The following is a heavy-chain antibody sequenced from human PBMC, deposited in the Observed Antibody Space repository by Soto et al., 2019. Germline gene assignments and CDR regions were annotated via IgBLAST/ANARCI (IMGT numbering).Heavy chain of an antibody. J-gene: IGHJ4*02. CDR1: GFTLSSYS. D-gene: IGHD3-9*01. CDR2: INGSGQTT. CDR3: AKSRGDSWTTYFIDY. Sequence: HPGGSLRLSGAASGFTLSSYSLSWLRQAPGKGLEWVSGINGSGQTTHYRDSVKGRFTISRDNFRNTLYLQVNSLRAEDTAIYFCAKSRGDSWTTYFIDYWGQGDLVTVSS. V-gene: IGHV3-23*01.